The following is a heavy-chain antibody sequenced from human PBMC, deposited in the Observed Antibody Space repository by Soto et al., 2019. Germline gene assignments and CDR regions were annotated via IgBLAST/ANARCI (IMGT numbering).Heavy chain of an antibody. CDR2: IKSKSDGGTT. CDR1: GFTFSDAW. J-gene: IGHJ5*02. D-gene: IGHD2-15*01. V-gene: IGHV3-15*01. Sequence: GGSLRLSCADSGFTFSDAWMIWVRQAPGKGLDWVGRIKSKSDGGTTEYAAPVRGRFTISRDDSKNTLYLQMNSLKTEDTAVYYCTTDLWRIAVVVGSTGYFNPWGQGTPVTVSS. CDR3: TTDLWRIAVVVGSTGYFNP.